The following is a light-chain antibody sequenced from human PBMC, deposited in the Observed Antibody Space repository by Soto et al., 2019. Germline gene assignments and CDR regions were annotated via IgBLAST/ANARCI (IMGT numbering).Light chain of an antibody. CDR1: SSDVGGYDY. CDR3: SSYSISTAYL. J-gene: IGLJ1*01. Sequence: QSVLTQPASVSGSPGQSMTISCTGTSSDVGGYDYVSWYQLHPGKAPKRMIFEVSNRPSGVSYRFSGCKSGNTASLTISGLQAEDEADYFCSSYSISTAYLFGTGTKVTVL. V-gene: IGLV2-14*01. CDR2: EVS.